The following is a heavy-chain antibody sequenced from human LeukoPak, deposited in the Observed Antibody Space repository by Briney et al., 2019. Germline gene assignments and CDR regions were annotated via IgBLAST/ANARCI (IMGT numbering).Heavy chain of an antibody. CDR3: AKVVGSFVMSSIFPPWFDP. CDR2: ISYDGSNK. J-gene: IGHJ5*02. D-gene: IGHD2/OR15-2a*01. V-gene: IGHV3-30*04. CDR1: GFTFSSYA. Sequence: PGGSLRLSCAASGFTFSSYAMHWVRQAPGKGLEWVAVISYDGSNKYYADSVKGRFTISRDNSKNTLYLQMNSLRAEDTAVYYCAKVVGSFVMSSIFPPWFDPWGQGTLVTVSS.